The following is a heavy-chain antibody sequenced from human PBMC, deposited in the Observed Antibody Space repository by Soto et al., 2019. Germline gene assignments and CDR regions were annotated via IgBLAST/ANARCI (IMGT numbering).Heavy chain of an antibody. CDR1: GGCMSSNY. CDR3: ARDQRLDPYSSPWYLYVDS. CDR2: IYTSGTN. V-gene: IGHV4-4*07. D-gene: IGHD6-19*01. J-gene: IGHJ4*02. Sequence: SETLSLTCTVSGGCMSSNYWSWIRQSAGKGLEWMGRIYTSGTNNYNPSIKSRVTMSVDTSQNRFSLKPTSVTAAEPAVYYCARDQRLDPYSSPWYLYVDSWGQGSLVTSPQ.